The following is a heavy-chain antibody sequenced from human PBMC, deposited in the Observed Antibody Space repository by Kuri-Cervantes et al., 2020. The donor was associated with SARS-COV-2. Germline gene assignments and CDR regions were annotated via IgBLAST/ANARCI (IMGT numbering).Heavy chain of an antibody. CDR3: ARDRYSGSYKNPLMDV. J-gene: IGHJ6*02. V-gene: IGHV1-69*06. CDR1: GDTFSNYA. D-gene: IGHD1-26*01. Sequence: SVKVSCKASGDTFSNYAISWVRQAPGQGLEWMGGIIPIFGTANYAQNFQGRVTITADKSTSTAYMELSSLRSEDTAVYYCARDRYSGSYKNPLMDVWGQGTTVTVSS. CDR2: IIPIFGTA.